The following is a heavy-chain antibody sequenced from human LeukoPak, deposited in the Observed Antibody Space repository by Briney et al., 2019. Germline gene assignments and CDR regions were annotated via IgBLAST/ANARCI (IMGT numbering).Heavy chain of an antibody. D-gene: IGHD4-17*01. J-gene: IGHJ6*03. Sequence: GGSLRLSCAASGFTLSSYAMSWVRQAPGKGLEWVSAISDSGNTYHADSVKGRFTISRDSSKNSLYLQMNSLRAEDTAVYYCARGADYGDYYYYYYMGVWGKGTTVTISS. CDR2: ISDSGNT. V-gene: IGHV3-23*01. CDR1: GFTLSSYA. CDR3: ARGADYGDYYYYYYMGV.